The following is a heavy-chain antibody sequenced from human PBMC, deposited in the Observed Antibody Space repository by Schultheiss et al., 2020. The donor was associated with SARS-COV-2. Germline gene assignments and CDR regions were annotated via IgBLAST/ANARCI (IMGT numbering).Heavy chain of an antibody. V-gene: IGHV3-30*04. CDR3: TKDGQPGYGMDV. CDR2: ISYDGSNK. Sequence: GGSLRLSCAASAFTFSAYAMHWVRQAPGKGLEWVAVISYDGSNKYYADSVKGRFTISRDNSKNTLSLQMNSLRAEDTAVYYCTKDGQPGYGMDVWGQGTTVTVSS. D-gene: IGHD3-10*01. CDR1: AFTFSAYA. J-gene: IGHJ6*02.